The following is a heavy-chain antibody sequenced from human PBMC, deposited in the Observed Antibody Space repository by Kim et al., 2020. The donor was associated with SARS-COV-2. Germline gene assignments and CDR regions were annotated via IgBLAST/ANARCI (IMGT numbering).Heavy chain of an antibody. D-gene: IGHD3-3*01. J-gene: IGHJ6*02. Sequence: GGSLRLSCAASGFTFSSYEMNWVRQAPGKGLEWVSYISSSGSTIYYADSVKGRFTISRDNAKNSLYLQMNSLRAEDTAVYYCANEKVSVPDYYGMDVWGQGTTVTVSS. CDR1: GFTFSSYE. V-gene: IGHV3-48*03. CDR3: ANEKVSVPDYYGMDV. CDR2: ISSSGSTI.